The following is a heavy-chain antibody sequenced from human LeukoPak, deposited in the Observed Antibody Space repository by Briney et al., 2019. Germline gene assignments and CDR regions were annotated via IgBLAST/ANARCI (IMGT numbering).Heavy chain of an antibody. Sequence: GGSLRLSCAASGFTFSNYMMHWVRQAPGKGLDWVAVILEDGSIQYYADSVKGRFTISRDNFKNTLFLQMNSLRGEDTAMYYCARVQGGGFRTADYWGQGTLVTVSS. CDR3: ARVQGGGFRTADY. CDR2: ILEDGSIQ. J-gene: IGHJ4*02. D-gene: IGHD1-14*01. CDR1: GFTFSNYM. V-gene: IGHV3-30*04.